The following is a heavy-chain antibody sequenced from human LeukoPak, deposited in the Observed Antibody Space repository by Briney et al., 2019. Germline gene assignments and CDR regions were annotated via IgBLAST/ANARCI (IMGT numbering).Heavy chain of an antibody. CDR1: GGSFSGYY. CDR3: ARGIIMVYYYYGMDV. V-gene: IGHV4-34*01. Sequence: PLETLSLTCAVYGGSFSGYYWSWIRQPPGKGLEWIGEINHSGSTNYNPSLKSRVTISVDTSKNQFSLKLSSVTAADTAVYYCARGIIMVYYYYGMDVWGQGTTVTVSS. J-gene: IGHJ6*02. D-gene: IGHD2-8*01. CDR2: INHSGST.